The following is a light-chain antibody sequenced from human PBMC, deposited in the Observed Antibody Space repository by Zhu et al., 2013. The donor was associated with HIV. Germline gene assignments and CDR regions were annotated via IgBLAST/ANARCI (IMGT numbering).Light chain of an antibody. CDR3: QQFNSYPFT. CDR1: QGVRSNY. CDR2: GTS. J-gene: IGKJ3*01. Sequence: EIVLTQSPGTLSLSPGERATLSCRASQGVRSNYLAWYQQKPGQAPRLLIYGTSNRATGIPDRFSGSGSETDFTLTISRLEPEDFATYYCQQFNSYPFTFGPGTEVDIK. V-gene: IGKV3-20*01.